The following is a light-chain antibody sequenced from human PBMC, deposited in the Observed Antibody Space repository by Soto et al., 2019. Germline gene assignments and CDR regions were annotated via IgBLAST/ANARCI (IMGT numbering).Light chain of an antibody. Sequence: DIQMTQSPSSLSASVGDRVTITCRASQVIDNYLAWYQQQPGKVPRLLIYAGSVLQAGVPPRFTGSGSGTDFTLTISSLQPEDVANYFCQKYNSAPWTVGQGTKVEIK. V-gene: IGKV1-27*01. CDR2: AGS. CDR1: QVIDNY. J-gene: IGKJ1*01. CDR3: QKYNSAPWT.